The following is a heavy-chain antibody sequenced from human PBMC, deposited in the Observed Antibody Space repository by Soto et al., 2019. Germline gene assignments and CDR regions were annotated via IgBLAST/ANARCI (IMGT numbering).Heavy chain of an antibody. J-gene: IGHJ4*02. D-gene: IGHD4-17*01. V-gene: IGHV3-7*03. CDR1: GFTFSSYW. CDR2: IKQDGSEK. CDR3: AREIYLSDYGDYGGYFDY. Sequence: GGSLRLSCAASGFTFSSYWMSWVRQAPGKGLEWVANIKQDGSEKYYVDSVKGRFTISRDNAKNSLYLQVNSLRAEDTAVYYCAREIYLSDYGDYGGYFDYWGQGTLFTVSS.